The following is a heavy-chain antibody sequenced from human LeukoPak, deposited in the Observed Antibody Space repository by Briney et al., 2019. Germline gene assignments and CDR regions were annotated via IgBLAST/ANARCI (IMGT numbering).Heavy chain of an antibody. Sequence: PSETLSLTCTVSGGSISSSSYYWGWIRQPPGKGLEWIGSIYYSGSTNYNPSLKSRVTISVDTSKNQFSLKLSSVTAADTAVYYCARSGLRRALPGEQPFDYWGQGTLVTVSS. CDR1: GGSISSSSYY. D-gene: IGHD4-17*01. CDR3: ARSGLRRALPGEQPFDY. J-gene: IGHJ4*02. CDR2: IYYSGST. V-gene: IGHV4-39*07.